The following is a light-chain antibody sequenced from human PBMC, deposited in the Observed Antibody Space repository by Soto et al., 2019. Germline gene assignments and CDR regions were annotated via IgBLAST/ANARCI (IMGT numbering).Light chain of an antibody. V-gene: IGLV2-18*02. CDR3: SSFTVDSTVV. CDR2: EVS. Sequence: QSALTQPPSVSGSPGQSVTISCTGTSSDIGGYNRVSWYQQPPGTAPKLLIYEVSNRPSGVPDRFSGSKSGNTAPLTISGLQAEDEADYYCSSFTVDSTVVFGGGTKLTVL. J-gene: IGLJ2*01. CDR1: SSDIGGYNR.